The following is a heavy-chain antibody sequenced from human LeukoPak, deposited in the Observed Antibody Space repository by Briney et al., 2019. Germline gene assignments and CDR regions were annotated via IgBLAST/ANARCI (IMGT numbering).Heavy chain of an antibody. CDR2: ISAYNGNT. Sequence: ASVKVSCKASGYTFTSYGISWVRQAPGQGLEWMGWISAYNGNTNYAQKLQGRVTMTTDTSTSTAYMELRSLRSDDTAEYYCARVRKVGAFFFPARQHQKEYYFDYWGQGTLVTVSS. J-gene: IGHJ4*02. V-gene: IGHV1-18*01. CDR1: GYTFTSYG. D-gene: IGHD1-26*01. CDR3: ARVRKVGAFFFPARQHQKEYYFDY.